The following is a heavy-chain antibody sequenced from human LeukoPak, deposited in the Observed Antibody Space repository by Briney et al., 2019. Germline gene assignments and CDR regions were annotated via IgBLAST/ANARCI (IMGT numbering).Heavy chain of an antibody. V-gene: IGHV1-69*05. Sequence: SVKVSCKASGGTFSSYAISWVRQAPGQGLEWMGGIIPIFGTANYAQKFQGRVAITTDESTSTAYMELSSLRSEDTAVYYCARDPGSPYSYFDYWGQGTLVTVSS. D-gene: IGHD2-15*01. J-gene: IGHJ4*02. CDR1: GGTFSSYA. CDR2: IIPIFGTA. CDR3: ARDPGSPYSYFDY.